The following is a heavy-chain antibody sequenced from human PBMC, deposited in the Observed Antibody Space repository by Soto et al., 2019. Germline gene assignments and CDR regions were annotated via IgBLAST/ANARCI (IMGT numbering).Heavy chain of an antibody. D-gene: IGHD6-19*01. CDR1: GYTFSGFY. CDR2: INPNSGGT. CDR3: ASAAVTGTAGLDF. Sequence: QVLLLQSGAEVKKPGASVKVSCKASGYTFSGFYMHWVRQAPGQGLEWMGWINPNSGGTKSAETFQGRVTMTRDTSISTAYRELSRLTSDDTAVYYCASAAVTGTAGLDFWGQGTQVTVSS. J-gene: IGHJ4*02. V-gene: IGHV1-2*02.